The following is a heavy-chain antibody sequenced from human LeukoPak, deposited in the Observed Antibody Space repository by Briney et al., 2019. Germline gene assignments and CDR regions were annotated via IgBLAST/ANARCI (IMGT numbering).Heavy chain of an antibody. V-gene: IGHV4-61*01. CDR2: IYYTGIT. CDR3: ATSQCGSDCYLAGDY. CDR1: GGSVNSGSYY. J-gene: IGHJ4*02. Sequence: PSETLSLTCAVSGGSVNSGSYYWSWIRQHPGKGLEWIGYIYYTGITNYNHSLKSRVTISVDTSKNQFSLNLNSVTAADTAVYYCATSQCGSDCYLAGDYWGQGTLVTVSS. D-gene: IGHD2-21*02.